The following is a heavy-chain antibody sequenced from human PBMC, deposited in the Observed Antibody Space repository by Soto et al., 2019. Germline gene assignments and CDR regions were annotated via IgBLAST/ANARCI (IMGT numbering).Heavy chain of an antibody. J-gene: IGHJ5*02. CDR2: IYYSGST. Sequence: PSETLSLTRTVSGGSISRGDYYRCWIRQPPGKGLEWIGYIYYSGSTYYNPSLKSRVTISVDTSKNQFSLKPSSVTAADTAVYYCARRRSNYARSGWQQWLVLGWFDPWGQGTLVTVSS. V-gene: IGHV4-30-4*01. D-gene: IGHD6-19*01. CDR1: GGSISRGDYY. CDR3: ARRRSNYARSGWQQWLVLGWFDP.